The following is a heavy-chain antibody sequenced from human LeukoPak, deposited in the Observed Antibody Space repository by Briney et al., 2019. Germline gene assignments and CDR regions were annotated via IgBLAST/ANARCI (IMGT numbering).Heavy chain of an antibody. Sequence: SETLSLTCTVSGYSISSYYWSWIRQPAGKGLEWIGRIYTSGSTNYNPPLKSRVTMSVDTSKNQFSLKLTSVTAADTAVYYCARVASLLEVYYGSGSYYRSDAFDIWGQGTMVTVSS. CDR1: GYSISSYY. V-gene: IGHV4-4*07. J-gene: IGHJ3*02. D-gene: IGHD3-10*01. CDR3: ARVASLLEVYYGSGSYYRSDAFDI. CDR2: IYTSGST.